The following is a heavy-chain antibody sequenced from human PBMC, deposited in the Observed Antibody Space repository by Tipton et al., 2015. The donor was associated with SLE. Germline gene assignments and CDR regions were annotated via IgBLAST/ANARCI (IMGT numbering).Heavy chain of an antibody. CDR2: ISYDGTKK. D-gene: IGHD2/OR15-2a*01. CDR3: ARNRPFDY. Sequence: LSLTCTVSGGSISSSGYYWGWIRQAPGKGLEWVAGISYDGTKKYYEDSVKGRITVSRDNSRNILYLQMNSLRAEDTAVYYCARNRPFDYWGQGTLVTVSS. V-gene: IGHV3-30*03. CDR1: GGSISSSG. J-gene: IGHJ4*02.